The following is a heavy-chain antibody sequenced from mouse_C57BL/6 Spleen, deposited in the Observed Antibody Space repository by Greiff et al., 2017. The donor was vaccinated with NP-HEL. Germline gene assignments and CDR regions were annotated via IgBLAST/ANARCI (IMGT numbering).Heavy chain of an antibody. Sequence: EVQVVESGPGLVKPSQSLSLTCSVTGYSITSGYYWNWIRQFPGNKLEWMGYISYDGSNNYNPSLKNRISITRDPSKNQFFLKLNSVTTEDTATYYCASPLFYSNYVWFAYWGQGTLVTVAA. CDR2: ISYDGSN. V-gene: IGHV3-6*01. J-gene: IGHJ3*01. D-gene: IGHD2-5*01. CDR1: GYSITSGYY. CDR3: ASPLFYSNYVWFAY.